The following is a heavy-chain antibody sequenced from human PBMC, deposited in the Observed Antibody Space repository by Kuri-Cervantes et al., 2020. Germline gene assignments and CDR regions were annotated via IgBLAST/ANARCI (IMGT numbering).Heavy chain of an antibody. J-gene: IGHJ4*02. CDR3: ARVAGGYCSSTSCYWGYYFDY. V-gene: IGHV4-30-4*08. CDR2: IYYSGST. CDR1: GGSVSSGSYY. D-gene: IGHD2-2*01. Sequence: LRLSCTVSGGSVSSGSYYWSWIRQPPGKGLEWIGYIYYSGSTYYNPSLKSRVTISVDTSKNQFSLKLSSVTAADTAVYYCARVAGGYCSSTSCYWGYYFDYWGQGTLVTVSS.